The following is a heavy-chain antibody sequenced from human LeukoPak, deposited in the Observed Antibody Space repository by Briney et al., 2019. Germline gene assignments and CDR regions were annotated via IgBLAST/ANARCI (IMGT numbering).Heavy chain of an antibody. D-gene: IGHD1-1*01. Sequence: ASVKVSCKASGYTFTKYYIHCARQAPGQGLEWMGRINPSDGSITYAQKFQGRVAMTRDTSTSTVYMELSSLTSEDTAMYYCVRDDHNWPFDSWGQGTMVTVSS. CDR1: GYTFTKYY. V-gene: IGHV1-46*01. CDR2: INPSDGSI. J-gene: IGHJ3*02. CDR3: VRDDHNWPFDS.